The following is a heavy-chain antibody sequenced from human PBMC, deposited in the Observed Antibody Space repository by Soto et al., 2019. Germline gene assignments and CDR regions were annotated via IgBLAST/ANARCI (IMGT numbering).Heavy chain of an antibody. D-gene: IGHD5-12*01. CDR3: AHSNYPGYSGYSRSFDY. CDR2: IYWNDDK. CDR1: GFSLSTSGVG. Sequence: GSGPTLVNPTQTLTLTCTFSGFSLSTSGVGVGWIRQPPGKALEWHALIYWNDDKRYSPSLKSRLTITKDTSKNQVVLTMTNMDPVDTATYYCAHSNYPGYSGYSRSFDYWGQGTLVTVSS. J-gene: IGHJ4*02. V-gene: IGHV2-5*01.